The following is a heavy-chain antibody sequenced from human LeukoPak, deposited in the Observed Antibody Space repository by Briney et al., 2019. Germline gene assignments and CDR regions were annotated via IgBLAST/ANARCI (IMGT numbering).Heavy chain of an antibody. D-gene: IGHD3-22*01. J-gene: IGHJ4*02. CDR3: ARGLGYYDSSGSDY. V-gene: IGHV1-18*01. Sequence: SVKVSCKASGYTFTNYGISWVRQAPGQGLEWMGWISAYDGNTNYAQKFQGRVTMTTDTSTSTAYMELRSLRSDDTAVYYCARGLGYYDSSGSDYWGQGTLVAVSS. CDR1: GYTFTNYG. CDR2: ISAYDGNT.